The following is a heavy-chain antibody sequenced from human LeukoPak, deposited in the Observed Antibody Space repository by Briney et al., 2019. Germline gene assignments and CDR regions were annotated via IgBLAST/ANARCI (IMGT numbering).Heavy chain of an antibody. J-gene: IGHJ6*03. CDR3: AKVADQYYYSYFYYMDV. CDR2: ISFDASSK. Sequence: PGGSLRLSCAASGFTFSAYGMHWVRQAPGKGLEWVAVISFDASSKDYAESVKGRFTISRDNSKNTLYLQMNSLRVEDTAVYYCAKVADQYYYSYFYYMDVWGKGTTATVSS. V-gene: IGHV3-30*18. CDR1: GFTFSAYG. D-gene: IGHD2-2*01.